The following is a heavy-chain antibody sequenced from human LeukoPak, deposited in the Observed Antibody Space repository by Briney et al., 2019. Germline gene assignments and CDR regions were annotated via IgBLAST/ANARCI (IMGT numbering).Heavy chain of an antibody. V-gene: IGHV1-18*01. D-gene: IGHD6-13*01. J-gene: IGHJ5*02. CDR1: GGTFSSYA. CDR3: ARDDDLAAAGPLENWFDP. Sequence: ASVKVSCKASGGTFSSYAISWVRQAPGQGLEWMGWISAYNGNTNYAQKLQGRVTMTTDTSTSTAYMELRSLRSDDTAVYYCARDDDLAAAGPLENWFDPWGQGTLVTVSS. CDR2: ISAYNGNT.